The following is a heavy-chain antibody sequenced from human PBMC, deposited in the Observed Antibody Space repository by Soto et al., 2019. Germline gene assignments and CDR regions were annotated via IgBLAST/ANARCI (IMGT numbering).Heavy chain of an antibody. CDR3: ARSQIYYDRSGYYTPYYFDY. CDR1: GGTFSSYA. Sequence: QVQLVQSGAEVKKPGSSVKVSCKASGGTFSSYAISWVRQAPGQGLEWMGGIIPIFGTANYAQKFQGRVTITADESTSTAYMELSSLRSEDTAVYYCARSQIYYDRSGYYTPYYFDYCGQGTLVTVSS. CDR2: IIPIFGTA. J-gene: IGHJ4*02. D-gene: IGHD3-22*01. V-gene: IGHV1-69*01.